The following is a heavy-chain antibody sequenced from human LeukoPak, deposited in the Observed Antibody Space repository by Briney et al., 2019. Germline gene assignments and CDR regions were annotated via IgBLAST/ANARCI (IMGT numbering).Heavy chain of an antibody. CDR2: MNPVNGVT. CDR1: GYSFAGYY. Sequence: GASVKVSCKSSGYSFAGYYMQWVRQAPGQGPEWMGWMNPVNGVTNYARKFQGRVTLTSDTSISTAYMELSRLTSDDTAVYYCARDLSGDSSGYPFDYWGQGTVVTVSS. D-gene: IGHD3-22*01. CDR3: ARDLSGDSSGYPFDY. J-gene: IGHJ4*02. V-gene: IGHV1-2*02.